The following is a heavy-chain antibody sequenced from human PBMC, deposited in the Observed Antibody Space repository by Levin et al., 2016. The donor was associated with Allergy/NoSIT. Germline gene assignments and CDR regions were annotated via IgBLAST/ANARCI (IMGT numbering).Heavy chain of an antibody. CDR3: AKDTGSSGWTDTFHI. D-gene: IGHD6-19*01. J-gene: IGHJ3*02. CDR1: GFTFSSYA. V-gene: IGHV3-23*01. CDR2: ISGSGDRT. Sequence: GESLKISCAASGFTFSSYAMSWVRQGRGKGLEWVSGISGSGDRTFYADSVKGRFTMSRDNSKSTVYLQMNSLRAEDTALYYCAKDTGSSGWTDTFHIWGQGTMVTVSS.